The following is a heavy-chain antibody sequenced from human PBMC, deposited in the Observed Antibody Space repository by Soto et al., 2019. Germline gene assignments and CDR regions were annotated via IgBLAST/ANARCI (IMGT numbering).Heavy chain of an antibody. J-gene: IGHJ4*02. D-gene: IGHD3-22*01. CDR2: TYYGWNT. Sequence: SETLSLTCSVSGGSISDYYWSWIRQPPGKGLEWIGYTYYGWNTNYNPSLKSRVTISVDTSRNQFSLKLISVTAADTAVYYCARDREYYDSSGLYFDYWGQGTLVTVSS. CDR3: ARDREYYDSSGLYFDY. CDR1: GGSISDYY. V-gene: IGHV4-59*01.